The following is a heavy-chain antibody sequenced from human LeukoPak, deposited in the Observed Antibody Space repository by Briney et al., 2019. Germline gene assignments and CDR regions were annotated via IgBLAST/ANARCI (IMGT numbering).Heavy chain of an antibody. CDR2: IIPILGIA. D-gene: IGHD5-12*01. Sequence: SVKVSCKASGGTFSSYAISWVRQAPGQGLEWMGRIIPILGIANYAQKLQGRVTITADKSTSTAYMELSSLRSEDTAVYYCARDGEVATMDYYYYGMDVWGQGTTVTVSS. J-gene: IGHJ6*02. CDR3: ARDGEVATMDYYYYGMDV. CDR1: GGTFSSYA. V-gene: IGHV1-69*04.